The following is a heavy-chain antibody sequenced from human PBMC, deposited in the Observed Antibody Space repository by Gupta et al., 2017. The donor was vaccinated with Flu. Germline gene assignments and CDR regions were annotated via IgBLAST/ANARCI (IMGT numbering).Heavy chain of an antibody. D-gene: IGHD3-9*01. J-gene: IGHJ4*02. CDR2: TSYNAST. Sequence: VPLQESAPGLVKPSQTLSLTCTFSVGSISSGGYSWSWIRRPPGQGLGGIGYTSYNASTFYNPSLKSRVIISVDTSKNTFSLNLSSLTAADTAVYFCARGFYTDYYPDYWGQGTLVTVSS. V-gene: IGHV4-31*03. CDR1: VGSISSGGYS. CDR3: ARGFYTDYYPDY.